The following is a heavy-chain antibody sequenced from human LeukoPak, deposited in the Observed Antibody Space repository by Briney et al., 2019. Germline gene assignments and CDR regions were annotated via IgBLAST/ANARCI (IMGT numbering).Heavy chain of an antibody. J-gene: IGHJ4*02. CDR2: IKQDGSEK. D-gene: IGHD6-13*01. V-gene: IGHV3-7*01. CDR3: ARGRYSSTWADY. Sequence: PGGSLRLSCAASGFTFSSYWMTWVRQAPGKGLEWAANIKQDGSEKYYVDSVKGRFTISRDNVQNSLYLQMNSLRAEDTAVYYCARGRYSSTWADYWGQGTLVTVSS. CDR1: GFTFSSYW.